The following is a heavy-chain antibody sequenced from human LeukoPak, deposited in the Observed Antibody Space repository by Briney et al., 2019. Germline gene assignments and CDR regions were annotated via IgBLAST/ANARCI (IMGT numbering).Heavy chain of an antibody. CDR1: GFTFSDYY. Sequence: GSLRLSCXASGFTFSDYYMSWIRQAPGKGLEWVSYIRSSGTTIHYADSVKGRFTISRDNAKNSLYLQMNSLRAEDTAVYYCARDRGAVTDVFDYWGQGTLVTVSS. CDR3: ARDRGAVTDVFDY. D-gene: IGHD6-19*01. CDR2: IRSSGTTI. J-gene: IGHJ4*02. V-gene: IGHV3-11*04.